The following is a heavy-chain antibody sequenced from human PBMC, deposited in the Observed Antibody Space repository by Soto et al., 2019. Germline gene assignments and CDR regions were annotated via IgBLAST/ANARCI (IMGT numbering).Heavy chain of an antibody. J-gene: IGHJ4*02. Sequence: GGSLRLSCAASGFTFSDFYMTWIRQAPGKGREWLSYISNNSTYTNYADSMKGRFSISRDNAKNSLYLQMNSLRAEDTAVYYCARFGDWGQGTLVTVSS. CDR3: ARFGD. V-gene: IGHV3-11*06. CDR2: ISNNSTYT. CDR1: GFTFSDFY. D-gene: IGHD3-16*01.